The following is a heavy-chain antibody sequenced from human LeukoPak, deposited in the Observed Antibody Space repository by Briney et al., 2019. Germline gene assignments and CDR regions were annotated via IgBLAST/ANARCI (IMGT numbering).Heavy chain of an antibody. CDR2: ISGSGGST. D-gene: IGHD4-23*01. V-gene: IGHV3-23*01. J-gene: IGHJ6*02. CDR1: GFTFSSYA. CDR3: AKVRAQVVTPYYYYGMDV. Sequence: QPGGSLRLSCAASGFTFSSYAMSWVRQAPGKGLEWVSAISGSGGSTYYADSVKGRFTISRDNSKNTLYLQMNSLRAEDTAVYYCAKVRAQVVTPYYYYGMDVWGQGTTVTVSS.